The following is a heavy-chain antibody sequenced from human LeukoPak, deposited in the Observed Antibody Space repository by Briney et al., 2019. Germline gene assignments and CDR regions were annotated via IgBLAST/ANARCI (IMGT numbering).Heavy chain of an antibody. J-gene: IGHJ4*02. Sequence: GGSLRLSCAASGFTFSIYWMSWVRQAPGKGLEWVANIKQDGSEKYYVDSVKGRFTISRDNAKNSLYLQMNSLRAEDTAVYYCAREGAAVAGLGYWGQGTLVTVSS. D-gene: IGHD6-19*01. CDR3: AREGAAVAGLGY. CDR1: GFTFSIYW. V-gene: IGHV3-7*01. CDR2: IKQDGSEK.